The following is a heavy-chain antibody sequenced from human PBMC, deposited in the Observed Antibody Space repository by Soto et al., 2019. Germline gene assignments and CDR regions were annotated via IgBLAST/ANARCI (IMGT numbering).Heavy chain of an antibody. Sequence: EVQLLESGGGLVQPGGSLRLSCAASGFTFSSYAMSWVRQAPGKGLEWVSAISGSGGSTYYADSVKGRFTISRDNSKNALNLQMNSLRAEDTAVYYCAREGEHSSGWANFDYWGQGTLVTVSS. D-gene: IGHD6-19*01. V-gene: IGHV3-23*01. CDR1: GFTFSSYA. J-gene: IGHJ4*02. CDR3: AREGEHSSGWANFDY. CDR2: ISGSGGST.